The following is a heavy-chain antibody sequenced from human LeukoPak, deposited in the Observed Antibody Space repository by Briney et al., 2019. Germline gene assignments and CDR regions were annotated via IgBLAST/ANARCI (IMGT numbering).Heavy chain of an antibody. CDR2: IHYSGKV. J-gene: IGHJ4*02. CDR1: AGSLRNSGHW. CDR3: ARQSGDQSSAWYFDA. D-gene: IGHD6-19*01. V-gene: IGHV4-39*01. Sequence: PSETLSLNCTVSAGSLRNSGHWWVWIRQPPGKGLEWIGSIHYSGKVYYNPSLKSRVTTSVDTSTDQFSLRLSSATAADTAIYYCARQSGDQSSAWYFDAWGQGTLVTVSS.